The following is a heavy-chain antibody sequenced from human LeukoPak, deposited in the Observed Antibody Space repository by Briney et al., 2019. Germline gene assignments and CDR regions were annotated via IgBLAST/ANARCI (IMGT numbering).Heavy chain of an antibody. J-gene: IGHJ3*02. CDR1: GGSISSSSYY. Sequence: PSETLSLTCTVSGGSISSSSYYWGWIRQPPGKGLEWIGSIYYSGSTYYNPSLKSRVTISVDTSKNQFSLKLSSVTAADTAVYYCARSPYYYGSGSEDAFDIWGQGTMVTVSS. CDR2: IYYSGST. CDR3: ARSPYYYGSGSEDAFDI. V-gene: IGHV4-39*07. D-gene: IGHD3-10*01.